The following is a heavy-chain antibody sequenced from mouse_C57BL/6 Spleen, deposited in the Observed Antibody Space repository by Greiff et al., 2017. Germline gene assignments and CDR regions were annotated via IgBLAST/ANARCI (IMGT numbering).Heavy chain of an antibody. Sequence: EVKLVESGGGLVKPGGSLKLSCAASGFTFSDYGMHWVRQAPEKGLEWVAYISSGSSTIYYADTVKGRFTISRDNAKNTLFLQMTSLRSEDTAMYYCAGGSSYDAMDYWGQGTSVTVSS. D-gene: IGHD1-1*01. CDR1: GFTFSDYG. V-gene: IGHV5-17*01. CDR3: AGGSSYDAMDY. CDR2: ISSGSSTI. J-gene: IGHJ4*01.